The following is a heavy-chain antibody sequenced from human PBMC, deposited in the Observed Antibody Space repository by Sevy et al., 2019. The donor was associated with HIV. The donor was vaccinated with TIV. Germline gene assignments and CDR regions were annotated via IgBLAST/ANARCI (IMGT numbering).Heavy chain of an antibody. V-gene: IGHV3-23*01. CDR1: GFTFSSFA. J-gene: IGHJ4*02. CDR2: ISGSGGGK. Sequence: GGCLRLSCAASGFTFSSFAISWVRQAPGKGLEWVSDISGSGGGKKYADSVKGRFTVSRDNAQNTVFLQMNNLRREDTGLYYCAKEFYRGSYLEDWGQGTLVTVSS. CDR3: AKEFYRGSYLED. D-gene: IGHD3-10*01.